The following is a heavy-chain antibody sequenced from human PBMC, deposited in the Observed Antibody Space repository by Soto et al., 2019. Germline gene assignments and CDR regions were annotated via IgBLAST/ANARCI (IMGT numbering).Heavy chain of an antibody. CDR2: IKYDGSST. V-gene: IGHV3-74*01. J-gene: IGHJ6*02. D-gene: IGHD1-1*01. Sequence: EVQLVESGGGLVQPGGSLRLSCAASGFAFSTYWMHWVRQAPGKGLLWVSGIKYDGSSTYYGDSVKGRFTISRDDAKNTRFLQMNGLRVDDTAVYYCARGAKNVYAMDVWGQGTTVTVSS. CDR1: GFAFSTYW. CDR3: ARGAKNVYAMDV.